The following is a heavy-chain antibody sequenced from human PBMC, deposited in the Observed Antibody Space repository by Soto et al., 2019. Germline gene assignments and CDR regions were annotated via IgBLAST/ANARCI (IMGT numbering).Heavy chain of an antibody. J-gene: IGHJ4*02. V-gene: IGHV4-34*01. Sequence: SETLSLTCSVYGGSFSGYYWSWIRQPPGKGLEWIGEINHSGSTNYNPSLKSRVTISVDTSKNQFSLKLSSVTAADTAVYYCARLGSSYPYYFDYWGQGTLVTVSS. CDR1: GGSFSGYY. CDR3: ARLGSSYPYYFDY. D-gene: IGHD2-15*01. CDR2: INHSGST.